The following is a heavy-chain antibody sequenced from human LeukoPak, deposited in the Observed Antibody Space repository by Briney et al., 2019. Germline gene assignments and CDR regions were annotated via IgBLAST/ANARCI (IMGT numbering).Heavy chain of an antibody. J-gene: IGHJ6*03. V-gene: IGHV3-30*02. CDR2: IRYDGSNK. CDR3: AKDGLTDYSQGTTSTKVNYYYYYMDV. CDR1: GFTFSSYA. D-gene: IGHD4-11*01. Sequence: GRSLRLSCAASGFTFSSYAMHWVRQAPGKGLEWVAFIRYDGSNKYYADSVKGRFTISKDNSKNTLYLQMNSLRAEDTAVYYCAKDGLTDYSQGTTSTKVNYYYYYMDVWGKGTTVTVSS.